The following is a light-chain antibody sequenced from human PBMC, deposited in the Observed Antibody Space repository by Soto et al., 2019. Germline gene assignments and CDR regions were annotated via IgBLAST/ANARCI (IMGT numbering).Light chain of an antibody. CDR3: QSYDSSLIGWV. J-gene: IGLJ1*01. Sequence: QSVLTQPPSVSGAPGQRATISCTGSSSNIGAGYDVHWYQQLPGTAPKLLIYGNSDRPSGVPDRFSGSKSGTSASLAISGLQAEDEADYYCQSYDSSLIGWVFGTGTKVTVL. CDR1: SSNIGAGYD. CDR2: GNS. V-gene: IGLV1-40*01.